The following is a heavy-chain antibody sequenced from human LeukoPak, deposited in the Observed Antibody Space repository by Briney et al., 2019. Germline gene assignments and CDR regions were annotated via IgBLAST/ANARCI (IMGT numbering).Heavy chain of an antibody. CDR1: GFMFSRYA. CDR3: ARGGYDIRVPFDY. CDR2: ISSSSSYI. V-gene: IGHV3-21*01. Sequence: GGSLRLSCAASGFMFSRYAMNWVRQAPGKGLEWVSSISSSSSYIYYADSVKGRFTISRDNAKNSLYLQMNSLRAEDTAVYYCARGGYDIRVPFDYWGQGTLVTVSS. J-gene: IGHJ4*02. D-gene: IGHD3-3*01.